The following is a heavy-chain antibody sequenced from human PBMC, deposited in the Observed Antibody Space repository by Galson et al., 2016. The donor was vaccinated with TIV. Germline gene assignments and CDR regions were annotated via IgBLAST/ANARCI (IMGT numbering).Heavy chain of an antibody. D-gene: IGHD3-16*01. Sequence: SVKVSCKASGYTFTGFYIHWIRQAPGQGLEWMGWLNPDSGDTDYAQNFQGRVTMTRDTSIRTAYMELSRLMSVDTAVYYCARRNWGNWLDPWGQRTLVTVSS. CDR2: LNPDSGDT. J-gene: IGHJ5*02. CDR3: ARRNWGNWLDP. CDR1: GYTFTGFY. V-gene: IGHV1-2*02.